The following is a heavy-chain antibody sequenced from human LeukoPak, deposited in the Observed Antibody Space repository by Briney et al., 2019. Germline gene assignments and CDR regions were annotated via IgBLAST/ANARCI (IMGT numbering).Heavy chain of an antibody. J-gene: IGHJ4*02. V-gene: IGHV4-61*02. D-gene: IGHD3-22*01. CDR3: ARGAAFYYYDSSGYWESDHFDY. Sequence: SQTLSLTCTVSGGSISSGSYYWSWIRQPAGKGLEWIGRIYTSGSTNYNPSLKSRVTISVDTSKNQFSLKLSSVTAADTAVYYCARGAAFYYYDSSGYWESDHFDYWGQGTLVTVSS. CDR1: GGSISSGSYY. CDR2: IYTSGST.